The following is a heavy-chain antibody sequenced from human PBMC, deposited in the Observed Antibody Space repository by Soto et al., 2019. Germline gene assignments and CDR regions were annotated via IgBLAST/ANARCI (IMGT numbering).Heavy chain of an antibody. J-gene: IGHJ5*02. Sequence: QVQLVQSGAEVKKPGASVKVSCKASGYNFMRYGFTWVRQAPGQGLEWMGWINVDNGETKYPQKIQGRVTLTTDTPTSTVYMELTSLTADDTAVYYCARWISGGYSDWFDPWGHGTLVTVSS. CDR1: GYNFMRYG. CDR3: ARWISGGYSDWFDP. V-gene: IGHV1-18*04. CDR2: INVDNGET. D-gene: IGHD1-26*01.